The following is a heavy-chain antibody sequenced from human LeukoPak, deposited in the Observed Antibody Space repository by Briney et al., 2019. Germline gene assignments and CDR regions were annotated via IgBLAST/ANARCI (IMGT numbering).Heavy chain of an antibody. CDR3: AKDGAQFYYGSQRAHPRSPYYYMDV. J-gene: IGHJ6*03. V-gene: IGHV1-69*06. CDR2: IIPIFGTT. D-gene: IGHD3-10*01. CDR1: GYTFTDYY. Sequence: GASVKVSCKASGYTFTDYYLHWVRQAPGQGLEWMGGIIPIFGTTNYAQKFQGRVTITADKSTSTAYMELSSLRSEDTAVYYCAKDGAQFYYGSQRAHPRSPYYYMDVWGKGTPVTVSS.